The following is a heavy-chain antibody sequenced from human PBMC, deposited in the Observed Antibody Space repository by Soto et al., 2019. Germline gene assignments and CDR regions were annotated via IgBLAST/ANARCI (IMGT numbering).Heavy chain of an antibody. CDR1: GGSFSGYF. Sequence: SETLSLTCAVDGGSFSGYFWNWIRQPPGKGLEWIEEVNHSGSTIYNPSLLSRVTISVDTSKNEFSLRLNSVTAADTAVYYCARLNGYCVSTKCHGYYGVDVWGQGTTVTVSS. CDR2: VNHSGST. J-gene: IGHJ6*02. V-gene: IGHV4-34*01. D-gene: IGHD2-2*03. CDR3: ARLNGYCVSTKCHGYYGVDV.